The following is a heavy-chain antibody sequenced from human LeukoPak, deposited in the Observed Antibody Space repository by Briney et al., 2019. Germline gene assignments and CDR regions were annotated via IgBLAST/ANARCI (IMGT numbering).Heavy chain of an antibody. D-gene: IGHD3-10*01. CDR2: IYHSGST. CDR3: ARRYYGSGSYLENWFDP. V-gene: IGHV4-38-2*02. J-gene: IGHJ5*02. CDR1: GYSISSGYY. Sequence: SETLSLTCTVSGYSISSGYYWGWIRQPPGKRLEWIGSIYHSGSTYYNPSLKSRVTISVDTSKNQFSLKLSSVTAADTAVYYCARRYYGSGSYLENWFDPWGQGTLVTVSS.